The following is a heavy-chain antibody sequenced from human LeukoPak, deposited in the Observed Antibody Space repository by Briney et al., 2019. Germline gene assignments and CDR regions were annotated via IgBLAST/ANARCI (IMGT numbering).Heavy chain of an antibody. CDR2: IIPIFDTA. V-gene: IGHV1-69*13. CDR1: GGTFSSYA. J-gene: IGHJ6*03. D-gene: IGHD6-6*01. Sequence: ASVKVSCKASGGTFSSYAISWVRQAPGQGLEWMGGIIPIFDTANYAQKFQGRVTITADESTSTAYMELSSLRSEDTAVYYCARGGRAARPHYYYYYMDVWGKGTTVTVSS. CDR3: ARGGRAARPHYYYYYMDV.